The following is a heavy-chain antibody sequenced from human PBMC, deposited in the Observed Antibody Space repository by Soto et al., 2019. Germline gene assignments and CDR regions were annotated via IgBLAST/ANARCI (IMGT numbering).Heavy chain of an antibody. D-gene: IGHD3-3*01. V-gene: IGHV1-69*06. CDR1: GGTFSSYA. CDR3: ATFWSGPSRGVDV. J-gene: IGHJ6*02. CDR2: IIPIFGTA. Sequence: SVKVSCKASGGTFSSYAISWVRQAPGQGLEWMGGIIPIFGTANYAQKFQGRVTITADKSTSTAYMELSSLRSEDTVVYYCATFWSGPSRGVDVWGQGTTVTVSS.